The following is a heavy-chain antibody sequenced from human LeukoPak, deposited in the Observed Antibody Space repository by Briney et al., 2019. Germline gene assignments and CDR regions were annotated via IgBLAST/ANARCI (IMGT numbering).Heavy chain of an antibody. Sequence: ASVKVSCKASGGTFSSYAISWVRQAPGQGLEWMGGIIPIFGTANYAQKFQGRVTITADESTSTAYMELSSLRSEDTAVYYCARERYCSSTSCYPYFDYWGQGTLVTVSS. V-gene: IGHV1-69*13. CDR3: ARERYCSSTSCYPYFDY. CDR1: GGTFSSYA. J-gene: IGHJ4*02. D-gene: IGHD2-2*01. CDR2: IIPIFGTA.